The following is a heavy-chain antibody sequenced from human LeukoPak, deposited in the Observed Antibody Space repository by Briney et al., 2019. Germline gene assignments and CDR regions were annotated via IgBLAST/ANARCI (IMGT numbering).Heavy chain of an antibody. CDR1: GFTFSSYA. CDR2: ISGSGGST. Sequence: GGSLRLSCAASGFTFSSYAMRGLRQAPGKGLEWVSAISGSGGSTWSADSVKGRLTISRDNSKNTLYLQMNSLRAEDTAMYYCAKPFCSGTICNAHLKAFAIWGQGTMVTVSS. V-gene: IGHV3-23*01. J-gene: IGHJ3*02. D-gene: IGHD2-2*01. CDR3: AKPFCSGTICNAHLKAFAI.